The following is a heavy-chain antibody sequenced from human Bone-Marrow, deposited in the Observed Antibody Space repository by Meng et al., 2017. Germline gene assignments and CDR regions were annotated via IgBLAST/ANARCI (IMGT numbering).Heavy chain of an antibody. CDR3: ATRGNPYLNC. V-gene: IGHV1-18*01. CDR1: RSTLTSDG. J-gene: IGHJ4*02. CDR2: INRYSGNT. Sequence: GHLVQSGAEVKKPGASVKVSCNASRSTLTSDGFSWVRQAPGQGLEWMGWINRYSGNTDYAQKFQGRVTMTTDTSTSTAYMELTSLRSDDTAVYYCATRGNPYLNCWGQGTLVTVSS.